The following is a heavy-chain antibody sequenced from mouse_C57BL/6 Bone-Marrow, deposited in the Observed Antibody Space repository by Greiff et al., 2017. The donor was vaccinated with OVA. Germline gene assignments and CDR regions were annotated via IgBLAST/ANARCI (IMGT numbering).Heavy chain of an antibody. CDR3: TREEGYYGYDGFAY. CDR1: GYTFTDYE. CDR2: IDPETGGT. J-gene: IGHJ3*01. V-gene: IGHV1-15*01. Sequence: QVQLQQSGAELVRPGASVTLSCEASGYTFTDYEMHWVKQTPVHGLEWIGAIDPETGGTAYNQKFKGKAILTADKSSSTAYMELRSLTSEDSAVYYCTREEGYYGYDGFAYWGQGTLVTVSA. D-gene: IGHD2-2*01.